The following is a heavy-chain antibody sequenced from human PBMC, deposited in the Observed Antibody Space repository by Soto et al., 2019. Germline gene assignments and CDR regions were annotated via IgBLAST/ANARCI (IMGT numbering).Heavy chain of an antibody. CDR1: GFTFSSYG. J-gene: IGHJ6*03. D-gene: IGHD6-13*01. CDR3: TRENSSYYMEV. Sequence: GGSLRLSCAASGFTFSSYGMHWVRQAPGKGLEWVSFIWYNGSNKYYADSVKGRFTISRDNPKNTLYLQMNSLRAEDTAVYYCTRENSSYYMEVWGKGTTVNVPS. V-gene: IGHV3-33*01. CDR2: IWYNGSNK.